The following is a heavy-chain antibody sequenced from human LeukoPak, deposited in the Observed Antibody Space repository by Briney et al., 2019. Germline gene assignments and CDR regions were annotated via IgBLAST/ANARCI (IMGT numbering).Heavy chain of an antibody. V-gene: IGHV3-66*01. Sequence: PGGSLRLSCAASGFTFSSYAMSWVRQAPGKGLEWVSVIHSGGSTYYADSVKGRFTISRDNSKNTLYLQLNSLRVEDTGVYYCAGGVSSGWYGAYWGRGTLVTVSS. J-gene: IGHJ4*02. D-gene: IGHD6-19*01. CDR2: IHSGGST. CDR3: AGGVSSGWYGAY. CDR1: GFTFSSYA.